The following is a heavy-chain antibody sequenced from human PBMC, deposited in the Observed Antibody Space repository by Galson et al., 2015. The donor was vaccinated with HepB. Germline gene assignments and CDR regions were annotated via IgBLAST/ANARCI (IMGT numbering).Heavy chain of an antibody. CDR2: ISAYNGNT. CDR3: ARVPPLRLGEGGVYFDY. CDR1: GYTFTSYG. Sequence: SVKVSCKASGYTFTSYGISWVRQAPGQGLEWMGWISAYNGNTNYAQKLQGRVTTTTDTSTSTAYMELRNLRSDDTAVYYCARVPPLRLGEGGVYFDYWGQGTLVTVSS. V-gene: IGHV1-18*01. D-gene: IGHD3-16*01. J-gene: IGHJ4*02.